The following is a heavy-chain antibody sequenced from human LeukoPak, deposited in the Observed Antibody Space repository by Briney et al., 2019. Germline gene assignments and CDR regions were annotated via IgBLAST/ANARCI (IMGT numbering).Heavy chain of an antibody. Sequence: SETLSLTCSVSGGFISNHHWSWIRQPPGKGPEWIGYIYYSGTTNYNPSLKSRVTISVDTSKNQFSLRLSSVTAADTAVYYCARSILHSGGSCCWYYFDYWGQGTLVTVSS. V-gene: IGHV4-59*11. J-gene: IGHJ4*02. CDR3: ARSILHSGGSCCWYYFDY. CDR2: IYYSGTT. CDR1: GGFISNHH. D-gene: IGHD2-15*01.